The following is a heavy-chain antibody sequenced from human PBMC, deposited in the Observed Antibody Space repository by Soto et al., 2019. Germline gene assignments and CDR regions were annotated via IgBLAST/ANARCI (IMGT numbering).Heavy chain of an antibody. D-gene: IGHD2-2*03. Sequence: ASVKGYCTTPGYTFSSYYLHWVRQTPGQGLEWMGIINPSGGSTSYAQKFQGRVTMTRDTSTSTVYMEMSSLRSEDTAVYYCARERSGASWISFDYWGQGTLVTVSS. CDR3: ARERSGASWISFDY. CDR2: INPSGGST. CDR1: GYTFSSYY. J-gene: IGHJ4*02. V-gene: IGHV1-46*01.